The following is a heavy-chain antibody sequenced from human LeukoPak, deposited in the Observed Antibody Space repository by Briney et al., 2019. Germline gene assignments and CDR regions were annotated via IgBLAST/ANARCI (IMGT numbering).Heavy chain of an antibody. V-gene: IGHV3-23*01. J-gene: IGHJ4*02. CDR1: GFTFSSYA. CDR2: ISGSGGST. Sequence: GASLRLSYAASGFTFSSYAMSWVRQAPGKGLEWVSAISGSGGSTYYADSVKGRFTISRDNSKNTLFLQMNSLRAEDTAVYYCAKRTDYSNYGPFDYWGQGTLVTVSS. D-gene: IGHD4-11*01. CDR3: AKRTDYSNYGPFDY.